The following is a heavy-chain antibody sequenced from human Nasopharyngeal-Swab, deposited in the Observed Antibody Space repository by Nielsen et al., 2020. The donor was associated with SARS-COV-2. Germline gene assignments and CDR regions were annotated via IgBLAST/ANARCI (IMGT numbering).Heavy chain of an antibody. V-gene: IGHV4-34*01. CDR2: INHSGST. J-gene: IGHJ3*02. D-gene: IGHD5-18*01. CDR3: AGLRYSYGYNAFDI. CDR1: GGSFSGYY. Sequence: GSLRLSCAVSGGSFSGYYWSWIRQPPGKGLEWIGEINHSGSTNYNPSLKSRVTISVDTSKNQFSLKLSSVTAADTAVYYCAGLRYSYGYNAFDIWGQGTMVTVSS.